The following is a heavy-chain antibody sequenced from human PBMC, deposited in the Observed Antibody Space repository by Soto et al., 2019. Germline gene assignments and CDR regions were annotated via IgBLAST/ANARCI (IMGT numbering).Heavy chain of an antibody. CDR1: GYIFTGYH. D-gene: IGHD1-1*01. J-gene: IGHJ6*02. Sequence: ASVKVSCKASGYIFTGYHIHWVRQAPGRGLEWMGWINPNSGDTEYAQNFQGRVTMTRDTSFNLVYMEMSGLMSDDTAVYYCARDARGTRGFDGMYIWSQGTTETVS. CDR2: INPNSGDT. CDR3: ARDARGTRGFDGMYI. V-gene: IGHV1-2*02.